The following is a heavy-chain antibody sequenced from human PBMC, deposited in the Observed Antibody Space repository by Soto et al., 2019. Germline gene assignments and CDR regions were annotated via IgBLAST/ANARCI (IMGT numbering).Heavy chain of an antibody. D-gene: IGHD5-18*01. CDR1: GFTFSSYG. CDR2: ISYDGSNK. Sequence: PGGSLRLSCAASGFTFSSYGMHWVRQAPGKGLEWVAVISYDGSNKYYADSVKGRFTISRDNSKNTLYLQMNSLRAEDTAVYYGAKRGYGRYNWFDPWGQGTLVTVSS. J-gene: IGHJ5*02. V-gene: IGHV3-30*18. CDR3: AKRGYGRYNWFDP.